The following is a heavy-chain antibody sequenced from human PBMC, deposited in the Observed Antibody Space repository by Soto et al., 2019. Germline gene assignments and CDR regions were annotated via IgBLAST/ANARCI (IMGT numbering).Heavy chain of an antibody. CDR1: GFTFSSYG. D-gene: IGHD2-15*01. V-gene: IGHV3-33*01. Sequence: LSLSCAASGFTFSSYGMHWVRQAPGKGLEWVAVIWYDGSNKYYADSVKGRFTISRDNSKNTLYLQMNSLRAEDTAVYYCARSRPGGGYYFAYWGQGTLVTVSS. CDR3: ARSRPGGGYYFAY. CDR2: IWYDGSNK. J-gene: IGHJ4*02.